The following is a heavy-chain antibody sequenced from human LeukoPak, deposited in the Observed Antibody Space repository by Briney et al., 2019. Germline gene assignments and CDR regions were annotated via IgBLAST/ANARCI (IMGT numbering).Heavy chain of an antibody. CDR3: ERAAEEYCSTIGCFFDY. CDR2: IWNDGSDK. Sequence: PGGSLRLSCAASGFTFSSYGMHWVRQAPGKGLEWVAVIWNDGSDKYYADSVKGRFTISRDNSKNTLYLQMNSLRADDTAVYYCERAAEEYCSTIGCFFDYWAQGALVTVSS. V-gene: IGHV3-33*01. D-gene: IGHD2-2*01. CDR1: GFTFSSYG. J-gene: IGHJ4*02.